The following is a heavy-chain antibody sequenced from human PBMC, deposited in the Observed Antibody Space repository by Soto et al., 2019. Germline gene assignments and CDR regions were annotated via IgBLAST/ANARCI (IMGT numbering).Heavy chain of an antibody. J-gene: IGHJ5*02. Sequence: QVQLVQSGAEVKKPGASVKVSCKASGYTFTSYAMHWVRQAPGQRLEWMGWINAGNGNTKYSQKFQGRVTITRDTAASTAYMELSSLRSEDTAVYYCAREAHWIGYYTCSHRHDWFDPWGQGTLVTVSS. CDR2: INAGNGNT. CDR3: AREAHWIGYYTCSHRHDWFDP. V-gene: IGHV1-3*01. CDR1: GYTFTSYA. D-gene: IGHD3-3*01.